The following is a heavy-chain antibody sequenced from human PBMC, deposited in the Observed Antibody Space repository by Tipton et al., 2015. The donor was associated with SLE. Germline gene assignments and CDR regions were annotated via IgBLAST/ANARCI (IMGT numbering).Heavy chain of an antibody. V-gene: IGHV4-4*09. Sequence: TLSLTCTVSGGSISSYYWGWIRQPAGKGLEWIGCIYTNGSTNYNTSLKTRVTISVGTSQNQFSLKLRSVTAADTAVYYCARGYRGMDVWGQGTTVTVSS. CDR2: IYTNGST. CDR1: GGSISSYY. J-gene: IGHJ6*02. D-gene: IGHD5-12*01. CDR3: ARGYRGMDV.